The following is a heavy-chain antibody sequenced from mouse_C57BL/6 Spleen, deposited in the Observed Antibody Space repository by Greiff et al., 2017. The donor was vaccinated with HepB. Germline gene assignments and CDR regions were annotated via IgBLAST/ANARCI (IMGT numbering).Heavy chain of an antibody. V-gene: IGHV5-4*01. CDR2: ISDGGSYT. J-gene: IGHJ2*01. CDR3: ARDDGSPPFDY. D-gene: IGHD1-1*01. CDR1: GFTFSSYA. Sequence: EVQGVESGGGLVKPGGSLKLSCAASGFTFSSYAMSWVRQTPEKRLEWVATISDGGSYTYYPDNVKGRFTISRDNAKNNLYLQMSHLKSEDTAMYYCARDDGSPPFDYWGQGTTLTVSS.